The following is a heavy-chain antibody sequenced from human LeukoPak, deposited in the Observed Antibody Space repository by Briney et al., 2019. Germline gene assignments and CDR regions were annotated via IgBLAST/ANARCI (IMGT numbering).Heavy chain of an antibody. D-gene: IGHD3-10*01. V-gene: IGHV1-69*13. J-gene: IGHJ6*02. CDR2: IIPIFGTA. Sequence: EASVKVSCKASGGTFSSYAISWVRQAPGQGLEWMGGIIPIFGTANYAQKFQGRVTITADESTSTAYMELSSLRSEDTAVYYCARDPPYGREAHYYYYYSMDVWGQGTTVTVSS. CDR1: GGTFSSYA. CDR3: ARDPPYGREAHYYYYYSMDV.